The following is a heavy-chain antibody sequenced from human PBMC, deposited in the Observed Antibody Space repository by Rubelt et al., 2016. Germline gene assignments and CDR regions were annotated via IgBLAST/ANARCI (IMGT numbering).Heavy chain of an antibody. V-gene: IGHV3-49*03. J-gene: IGHJ4*02. D-gene: IGHD6-25*01. CDR1: GFSFGDFA. CDR3: TRDPWGAAAPEY. CDR2: IRSSSYSGTT. Sequence: VQLVESGGGVVQPGRSLRLSCSASGFSFGDFAMGWLRQAPEKGLEWVGFIRSSSYSGTTEYAPSVRGRFTISGDDSKSIAELQRNSRKFEDTAIYYCTRDPWGAAAPEYWGQGTLVTVSS.